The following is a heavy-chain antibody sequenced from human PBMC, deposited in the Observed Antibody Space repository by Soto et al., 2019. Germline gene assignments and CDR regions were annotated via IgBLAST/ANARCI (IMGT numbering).Heavy chain of an antibody. Sequence: SDTLSLTCAALGGSVNCGNYYWRWIRPPPGKGLEWIGETSHSGGTHFNPSLKRRVPISVDTSKTQFSLKMSSVTAADTALYYCARVERGTATTVVDAFDIWGPGTMVTVSS. CDR1: GGSVNCGNYY. CDR3: ARVERGTATTVVDAFDI. CDR2: TSHSGGT. D-gene: IGHD1-1*01. J-gene: IGHJ3*02. V-gene: IGHV4-34*01.